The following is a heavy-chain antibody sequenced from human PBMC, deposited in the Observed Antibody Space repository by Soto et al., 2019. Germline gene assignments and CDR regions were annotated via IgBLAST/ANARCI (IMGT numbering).Heavy chain of an antibody. J-gene: IGHJ6*02. CDR1: GYSLTSYY. Sequence: GASVKVSCKASGYSLTSYYMHWVRQAPGQGLEWMGIINPSGGSTSYAQKLQGRVTKTRDTSTSTVYMELSSLRSEDTAVYYCARDIGTARYYYYGIDVWGQGTTVTVSS. V-gene: IGHV1-46*01. CDR2: INPSGGST. D-gene: IGHD1-26*01. CDR3: ARDIGTARYYYYGIDV.